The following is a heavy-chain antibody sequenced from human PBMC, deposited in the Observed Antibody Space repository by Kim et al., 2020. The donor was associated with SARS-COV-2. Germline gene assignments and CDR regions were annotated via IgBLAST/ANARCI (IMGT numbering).Heavy chain of an antibody. J-gene: IGHJ4*02. CDR3: SITFYDSSAYYYVDY. V-gene: IGHV7-4-1*02. CDR2: INTNTGNP. Sequence: ASVKVSCKDSGYTFTTHGMNLVRQAPGHGLEWMGWINTNTGNPTLAQGFTGRFVFSLDSSVSTASLQISSLQAEDTAVYCCSITFYDSSAYYYVDYWGQG. D-gene: IGHD3-22*01. CDR1: GYTFTTHG.